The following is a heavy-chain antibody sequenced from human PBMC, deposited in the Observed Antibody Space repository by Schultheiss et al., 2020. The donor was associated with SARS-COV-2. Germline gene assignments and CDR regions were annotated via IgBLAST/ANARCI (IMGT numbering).Heavy chain of an antibody. CDR2: ISGSGTTI. V-gene: IGHV3-11*01. J-gene: IGHJ4*02. CDR3: ARDQVPVVAATPGY. D-gene: IGHD2-15*01. Sequence: GGSLRLSCAASGFTFSDYYMTWIRQAPGKGLEWVSSISGSGTTIYYADSVKGRFTISRDNAKNSLYLQMNSLRAEDTAVYYCARDQVPVVAATPGYWGQGTLVTVSS. CDR1: GFTFSDYY.